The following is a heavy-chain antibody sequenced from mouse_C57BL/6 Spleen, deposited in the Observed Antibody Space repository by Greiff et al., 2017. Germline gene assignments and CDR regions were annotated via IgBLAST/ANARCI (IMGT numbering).Heavy chain of an antibody. J-gene: IGHJ3*01. CDR3: ARGGLYYDYPAWFAY. V-gene: IGHV1-53*01. Sequence: QVQLQQPGTELVKPGASVKLSCKASGYTFTSYWMHWVKQRPGQGLEWIGNINPSNGGTNYNEKFKSKATLTVDKSSSTAYMQLSSLTSEDSAVYYCARGGLYYDYPAWFAYWGQGTLVTVSA. CDR2: INPSNGGT. D-gene: IGHD2-4*01. CDR1: GYTFTSYW.